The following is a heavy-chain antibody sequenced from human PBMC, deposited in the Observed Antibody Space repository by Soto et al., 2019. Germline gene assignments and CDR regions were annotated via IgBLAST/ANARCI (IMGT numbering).Heavy chain of an antibody. D-gene: IGHD6-13*01. J-gene: IGHJ5*02. CDR1: GGSISSSSYY. V-gene: IGHV4-39*01. Sequence: QLQLQESGPGLVKPSETLSLTCTVSGGSISSSSYYWGWIRQPPGKGLEWIGSIYYSGSTYYNPSLKSRVTISVDTSKNQFSLKLSSVTPADTAVYYCARLYSKVPNWFDPWGQGTLVTVSS. CDR2: IYYSGST. CDR3: ARLYSKVPNWFDP.